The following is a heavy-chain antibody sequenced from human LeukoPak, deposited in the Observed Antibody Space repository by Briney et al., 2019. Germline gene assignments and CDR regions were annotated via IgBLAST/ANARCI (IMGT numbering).Heavy chain of an antibody. CDR1: GYTFTSYA. D-gene: IGHD4-17*01. V-gene: IGHV1-3*01. CDR2: INAGNGNT. J-gene: IGHJ3*02. Sequence: ASVKVSCKASGYTFTSYAVHWVRQAPGQRLEWMGWINAGNGNTKYSQKFQGRVTITRDTSASTAYMELSSLRSEDTAVYYCARDDYGDYPEFDAFDIWGQGTMVTVSS. CDR3: ARDDYGDYPEFDAFDI.